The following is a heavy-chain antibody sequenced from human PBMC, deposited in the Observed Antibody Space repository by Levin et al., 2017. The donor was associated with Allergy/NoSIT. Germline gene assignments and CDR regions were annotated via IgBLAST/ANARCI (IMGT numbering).Heavy chain of an antibody. D-gene: IGHD4-17*01. CDR3: ARNDYGDYVQNFDY. J-gene: IGHJ4*02. CDR1: GYTFTDYY. CDR2: VNRNSGDT. Sequence: ASVKVSCKAAGYTFTDYYMHWVRQAPGQGLEWMGWVNRNSGDTHYAQKFQGRVTMTRDTSITTAYIELSSLRSDDTALYYCARNDYGDYVQNFDYWGQGTLVTVSS. V-gene: IGHV1-2*02.